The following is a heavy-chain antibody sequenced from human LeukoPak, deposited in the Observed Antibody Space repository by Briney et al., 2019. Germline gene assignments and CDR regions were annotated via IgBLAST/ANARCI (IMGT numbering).Heavy chain of an antibody. D-gene: IGHD1-1*01. V-gene: IGHV3-23*01. CDR3: AKDPPTTXXTFDN. CDR1: GFTFSSYA. Sequence: PGWSLRLSCAASGFTFSSYAMSWVRQAPGKGLEWVSRIGGGGVDTYYADSVKGRFTISRDNSKNTLYLQMNSLRVEDTAVYYCAKDPPTTXXTFDNWGRXTLVXXSS. J-gene: IGHJ4*02. CDR2: IGGGGVDT.